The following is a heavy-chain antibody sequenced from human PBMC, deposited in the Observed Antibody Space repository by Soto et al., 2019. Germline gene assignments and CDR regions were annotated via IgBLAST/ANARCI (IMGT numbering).Heavy chain of an antibody. CDR3: ASSGRSWFGESLYWFDP. CDR1: GGSISSYC. D-gene: IGHD3-10*01. V-gene: IGHV4-59*01. Sequence: SVTMSVTCTVAGGSISSYCWSWIRQPPGKGLEWIGYIYYSGSTNYNPSLKSRVTISVDTSKNQFSLKLSSVTAADTAVYYCASSGRSWFGESLYWFDPWGQGTLVTVS. CDR2: IYYSGST. J-gene: IGHJ5*02.